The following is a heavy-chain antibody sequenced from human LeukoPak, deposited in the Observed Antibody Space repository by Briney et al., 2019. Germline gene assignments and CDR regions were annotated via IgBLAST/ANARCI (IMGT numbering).Heavy chain of an antibody. V-gene: IGHV1-2*04. D-gene: IGHD3-3*01. CDR2: INPNSGGT. CDR1: GYTFTGYY. J-gene: IGHJ4*02. CDR3: ARASGYDFWSGYYSYYFDY. Sequence: ASVTVSFTASGYTFTGYYMHWVRQAPGQGLEWMGWINPNSGGTNYAQKFQGWVTMTRDTSISTAYMELSRLRSDDTAVYYCARASGYDFWSGYYSYYFDYWGQGTLVTVSS.